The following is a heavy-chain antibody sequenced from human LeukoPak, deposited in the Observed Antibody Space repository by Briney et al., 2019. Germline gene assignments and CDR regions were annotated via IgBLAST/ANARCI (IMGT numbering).Heavy chain of an antibody. V-gene: IGHV1-46*01. CDR1: GYTLTNYY. CDR2: INPSAGST. Sequence: ASVKVSCKASGYTLTNYYMHWVRQAPGQGLEWMGIINPSAGSTSYAKKFHGRVTITRDTSTSTLYMDLSSLTSEDTAVYFCARGPHSRTWPDIPRDFWGQGTLVTVSS. D-gene: IGHD1-26*01. CDR3: ARGPHSRTWPDIPRDF. J-gene: IGHJ4*02.